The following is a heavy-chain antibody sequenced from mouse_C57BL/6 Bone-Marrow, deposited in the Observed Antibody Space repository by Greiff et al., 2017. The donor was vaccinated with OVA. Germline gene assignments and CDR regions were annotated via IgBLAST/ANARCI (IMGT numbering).Heavy chain of an antibody. CDR2: INPGSGGT. CDR3: ARWDWTRGFAY. D-gene: IGHD4-1*01. Sequence: VKLQESGAELVRPGTSVKVSCKASGYAFTNYLIEWVKQRPGQGLEWIGVINPGSGGTNYNEKFKGKATLTADKSSSTAYMQLSSLTSEDSAVYFCARWDWTRGFAYWGQGTLVTVSA. V-gene: IGHV1-54*01. J-gene: IGHJ3*01. CDR1: GYAFTNYL.